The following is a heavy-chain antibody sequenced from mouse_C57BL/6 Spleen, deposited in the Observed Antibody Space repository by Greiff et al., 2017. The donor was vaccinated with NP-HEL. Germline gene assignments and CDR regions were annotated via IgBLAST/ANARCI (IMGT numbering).Heavy chain of an antibody. CDR2: ISYDGSN. CDR1: GYSITSGYY. Sequence: EVQLQQSGPGLVKPSQSLSLTCSVTGYSITSGYYWNWIRQFPGNKLEWMGYISYDGSNNYNPSLKNRISITRDTSKNQFFLKLNSVTTEDTATYYCAREIITTVVAGYWYFDVWGTGTTVTVSS. CDR3: AREIITTVVAGYWYFDV. D-gene: IGHD1-1*01. V-gene: IGHV3-6*01. J-gene: IGHJ1*03.